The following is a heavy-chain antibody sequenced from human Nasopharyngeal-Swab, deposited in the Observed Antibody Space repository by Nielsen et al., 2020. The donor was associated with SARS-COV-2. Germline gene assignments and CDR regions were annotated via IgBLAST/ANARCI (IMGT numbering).Heavy chain of an antibody. J-gene: IGHJ5*02. Sequence: GALRLSCAASGFTFSNYDMHWVRQAPGKGLVWVSRISSDGGANYADSATGRFTISRDNAKNTVYLQMNSLRDEDTAVYYCLRGMAGYGWFDPWGQGILVTVSS. D-gene: IGHD2-2*03. V-gene: IGHV3-74*01. CDR1: GFTFSNYD. CDR2: ISSDGGA. CDR3: LRGMAGYGWFDP.